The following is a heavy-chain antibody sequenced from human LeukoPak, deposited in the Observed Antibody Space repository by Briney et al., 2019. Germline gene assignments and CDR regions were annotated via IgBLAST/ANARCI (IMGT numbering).Heavy chain of an antibody. J-gene: IGHJ4*02. CDR3: AKEGRSLQTY. Sequence: GGSLRLSCAASGFTFSSYAMSWVRQAPGKGLEWVSGITGSGGRAYYADSVKGRFTISRDNAKNSLYLQMNSLRVEDTAVYYCAKEGRSLQTYWGQGTLVTVSS. CDR2: ITGSGGRA. CDR1: GFTFSSYA. D-gene: IGHD5-24*01. V-gene: IGHV3-23*01.